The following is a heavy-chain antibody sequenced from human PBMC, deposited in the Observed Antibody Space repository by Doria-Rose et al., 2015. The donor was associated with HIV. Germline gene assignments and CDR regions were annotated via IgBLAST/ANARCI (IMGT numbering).Heavy chain of an antibody. D-gene: IGHD6-13*01. J-gene: IGHJ4*02. CDR1: GVSLSSPGMG. Sequence: QVTLKESGPVLVKPTETLTLTCTVSGVSLSSPGMGVSWIRQPPGKALAWLVNIFSDDERCYEPSLKSRLTISRGTSKSQVVLTMTDMDPVDTATYYCARIKSSRWYHKYYFDFWGQGTLVIVSA. CDR3: ARIKSSRWYHKYYFDF. CDR2: IFSDDER. V-gene: IGHV2-26*01.